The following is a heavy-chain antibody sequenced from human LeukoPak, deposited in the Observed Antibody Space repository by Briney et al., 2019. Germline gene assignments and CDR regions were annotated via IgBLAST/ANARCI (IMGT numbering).Heavy chain of an antibody. CDR1: GYTFTSYY. Sequence: GASVKVSCKASGYTFTSYYIHWVRQAPGQGLEWMGGIIPMFATTNSAQRFQGRVTITADDSTITAYMELTSLTSEDTAVYYCASGGSYFDTNGYYTANFDYWGQGTLVTVSS. CDR2: IIPMFATT. V-gene: IGHV1-69*13. CDR3: ASGGSYFDTNGYYTANFDY. J-gene: IGHJ4*02. D-gene: IGHD3-22*01.